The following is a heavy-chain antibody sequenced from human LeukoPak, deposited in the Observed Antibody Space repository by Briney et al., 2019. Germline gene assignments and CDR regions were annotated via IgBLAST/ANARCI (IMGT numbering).Heavy chain of an antibody. CDR3: ARLKFYDSTGYSPGHYMDV. J-gene: IGHJ6*03. CDR1: GGPIYSYY. V-gene: IGHV4-4*07. Sequence: SETLSLTCTVSGGPIYSYYWSWIRQTAGKGLEWIGRLYPGVTTNYNPSLKSRVTMSVDTSKNQFALKLSAVTAADTAVYYCARLKFYDSTGYSPGHYMDVWGKGTTVTVSS. D-gene: IGHD3-22*01. CDR2: LYPGVTT.